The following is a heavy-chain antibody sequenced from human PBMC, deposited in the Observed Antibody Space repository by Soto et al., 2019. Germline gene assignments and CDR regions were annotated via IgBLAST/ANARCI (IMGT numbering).Heavy chain of an antibody. CDR2: ISSSSSYI. D-gene: IGHD6-6*01. Sequence: GGSLRLSCAASGFTFRSYSINWVRQAPGKGLEWASSISSSSSYIYYADSVKGRFTISRDNAKNSLYLQMNSLRAEDTAVYYCARDSSSMAFDPWGQGTLVTVSS. V-gene: IGHV3-21*01. J-gene: IGHJ5*02. CDR1: GFTFRSYS. CDR3: ARDSSSMAFDP.